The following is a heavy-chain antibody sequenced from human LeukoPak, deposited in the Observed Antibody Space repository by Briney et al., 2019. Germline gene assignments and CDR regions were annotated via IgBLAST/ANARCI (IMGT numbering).Heavy chain of an antibody. CDR1: RFTLSSYS. CDR2: IGGGVGRT. Sequence: GGSLSLSCAASRFTLSSYSMRWVRQPAGGVLEWVSAIGGGVGRTYYAYSVKGRFTISRDNSKNTLYLQMNSLRTEDTAVYYCAKGFVWGVIIAAFDYWGQGTLVTVSS. J-gene: IGHJ4*02. CDR3: AKGFVWGVIIAAFDY. V-gene: IGHV3-23*01. D-gene: IGHD3-10*02.